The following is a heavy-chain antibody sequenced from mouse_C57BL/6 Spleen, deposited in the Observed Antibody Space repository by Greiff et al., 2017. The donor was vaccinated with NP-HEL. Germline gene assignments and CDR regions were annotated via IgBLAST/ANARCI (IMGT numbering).Heavy chain of an antibody. D-gene: IGHD2-12*01. V-gene: IGHV5-9-1*02. J-gene: IGHJ4*01. CDR1: GFTFSSYA. CDR2: ISSGGDYI. CDR3: TRALDDGYARDY. Sequence: DVMLVESGEGLVKPGGSLKLSCAASGFTFSSYAMSWVRQTPEKRLEWVAYISSGGDYIYYADTVKGRFTISRDNARNTLYLQMSSLKSEDTAMYYCTRALDDGYARDYWGQGTSVTVSS.